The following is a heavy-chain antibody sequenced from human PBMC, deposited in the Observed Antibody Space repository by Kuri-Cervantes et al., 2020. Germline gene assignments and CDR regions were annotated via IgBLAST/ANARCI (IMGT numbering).Heavy chain of an antibody. Sequence: GESLKISCAASGFTFSNFGMSWVRQAPGKGLEWVASIRASGDGTFYADSVEGRFTISRDNSKNTMYLHMNSLRAEDTAVYYCTNPGGFGPPSDYWGQGTLVTVSS. CDR3: TNPGGFGPPSDY. V-gene: IGHV3-23*01. CDR1: GFTFSNFG. D-gene: IGHD3-16*01. CDR2: IRASGDGT. J-gene: IGHJ4*02.